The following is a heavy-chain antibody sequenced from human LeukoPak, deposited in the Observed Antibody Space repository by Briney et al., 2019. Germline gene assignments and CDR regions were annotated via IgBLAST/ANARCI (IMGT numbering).Heavy chain of an antibody. CDR3: ARDARPNYYTSGSGI. CDR1: GFSFSTFW. V-gene: IGHV3-7*01. Sequence: PGGSLRLPCATSGFSFSTFWMSWVRQVPGKGLEWVANINQHGNEKYYVDSVKGRFTISRDNAKNSLYLQMNSLRAGDTAVYYCARDARPNYYTSGSGIWGQGTLVTVSS. CDR2: INQHGNEK. D-gene: IGHD3-10*01. J-gene: IGHJ4*02.